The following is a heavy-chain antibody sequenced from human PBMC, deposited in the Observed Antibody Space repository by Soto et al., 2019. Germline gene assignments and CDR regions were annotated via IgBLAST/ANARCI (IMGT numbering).Heavy chain of an antibody. CDR3: AGLVCGDCWDY. CDR2: ISSSSSTI. CDR1: GFTFSSYS. J-gene: IGHJ4*02. V-gene: IGHV3-48*01. Sequence: EVQLVESGGGLVQPGGSLRLSCAASGFTFSSYSMNWVRQAPGKGLEWVSYISSSSSTIYYADSVKGRFTISRDNAKNHMYLQMHSLGAEDAAVYYGAGLVCGDCWDYWGQGTLVNVSS. D-gene: IGHD2-21*02.